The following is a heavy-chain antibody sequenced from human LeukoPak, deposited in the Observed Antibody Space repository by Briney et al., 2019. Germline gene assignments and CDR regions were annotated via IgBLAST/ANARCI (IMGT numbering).Heavy chain of an antibody. V-gene: IGHV3-23*01. Sequence: AGGSLRLSGAASGFTFSSYAMSWVRQAPGKGLGWVSAISGSGGSTYYADSVKGRFTISRDNSKNTLYLQMNSLRAEDTAVYYCAKVELRTSHDYWGQGTLVTVSS. CDR1: GFTFSSYA. J-gene: IGHJ4*02. CDR2: ISGSGGST. D-gene: IGHD1-26*01. CDR3: AKVELRTSHDY.